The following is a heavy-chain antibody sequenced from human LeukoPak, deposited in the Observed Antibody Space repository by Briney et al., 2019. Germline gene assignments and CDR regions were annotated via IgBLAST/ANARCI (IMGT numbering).Heavy chain of an antibody. CDR1: GFTFSNYA. CDR3: AKDQHSTSMNYMDV. D-gene: IGHD2-21*01. Sequence: PGGSLRLSCAASGFTFSNYAMNWVRQAPGKGLEWVSDISGSGAVIYYGDSVKGRVTISRDNSKNTLYLQMTSLRAEDTAVYFCAKDQHSTSMNYMDVWGDGTTVTVSS. CDR2: ISGSGAVI. V-gene: IGHV3-23*01. J-gene: IGHJ6*03.